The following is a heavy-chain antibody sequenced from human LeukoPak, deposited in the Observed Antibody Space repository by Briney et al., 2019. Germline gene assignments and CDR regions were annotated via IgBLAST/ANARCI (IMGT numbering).Heavy chain of an antibody. V-gene: IGHV3-9*03. CDR3: AKDHYSSSWFNYAFDI. J-gene: IGHJ3*02. D-gene: IGHD6-13*01. Sequence: GGSLRLSCAASGFTFDDYAMHWVRQAPGKGLEWVSGISWNSGSIGYADSVKGRFTISRDNAKNSLYLQMNSLRAEDMALYYCAKDHYSSSWFNYAFDIWGQGTMVTVSS. CDR1: GFTFDDYA. CDR2: ISWNSGSI.